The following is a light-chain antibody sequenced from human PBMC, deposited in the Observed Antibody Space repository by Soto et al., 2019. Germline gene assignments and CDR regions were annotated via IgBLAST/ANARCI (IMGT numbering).Light chain of an antibody. Sequence: DIQMTQSPSSLSASVGDRVTITCRASQTISIYFNWYQQKPGKAPNLLIYAASSVESGVPSRFSGSGSGTDFALTISNLQPEDAATYYCLQSYNTPWTFGQGTKVEIK. J-gene: IGKJ1*01. V-gene: IGKV1-39*01. CDR3: LQSYNTPWT. CDR1: QTISIY. CDR2: AAS.